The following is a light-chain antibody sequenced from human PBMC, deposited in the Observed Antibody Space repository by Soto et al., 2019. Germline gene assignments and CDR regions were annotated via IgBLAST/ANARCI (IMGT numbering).Light chain of an antibody. Sequence: DIQMTQSPSSLSASVGDRVTITCRASQSIRSYLNWYQQKPGKAPKLLIYAASSLQSGVPSRFSGSGSGTDFTLTISSLQPEDFANYYCQQSYSTPQTFGQGTKVEIK. CDR2: AAS. V-gene: IGKV1-39*01. CDR3: QQSYSTPQT. CDR1: QSIRSY. J-gene: IGKJ1*01.